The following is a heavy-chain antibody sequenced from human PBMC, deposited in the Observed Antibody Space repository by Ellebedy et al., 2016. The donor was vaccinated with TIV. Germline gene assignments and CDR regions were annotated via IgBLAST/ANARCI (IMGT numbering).Heavy chain of an antibody. Sequence: ASVKVSCKASGYTFTSYFLHWVRQAPGQGLEWMGIINPTSGSSNYAQKFQGRVTVTRDTSTSTVYMELSSLRSEDTAVYYCARGDNYYYDSSGYYYSYWGQGTLVTVSS. CDR3: ARGDNYYYDSSGYYYSY. CDR1: GYTFTSYF. D-gene: IGHD3-22*01. V-gene: IGHV1-46*01. CDR2: INPTSGSS. J-gene: IGHJ4*02.